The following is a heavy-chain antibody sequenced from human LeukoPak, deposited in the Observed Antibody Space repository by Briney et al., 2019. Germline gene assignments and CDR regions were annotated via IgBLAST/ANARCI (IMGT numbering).Heavy chain of an antibody. D-gene: IGHD5-24*01. J-gene: IGHJ5*02. CDR3: ARDIGSQMATISDWFDP. V-gene: IGHV4-39*07. CDR1: GGSISSSSYY. Sequence: ETLSLTCTVSGGSISSSSYYWGWIRQPPGKGLEWIGSIYYSGSTYYNPSLKSRVTISVDTSKNQFSLKVRSVTAADTAVYYCARDIGSQMATISDWFDPWGQGLLVTVSS. CDR2: IYYSGST.